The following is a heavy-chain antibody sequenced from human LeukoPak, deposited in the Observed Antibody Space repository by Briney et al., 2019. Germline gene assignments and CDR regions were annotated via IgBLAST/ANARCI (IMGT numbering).Heavy chain of an antibody. CDR1: GGSISSSSYY. CDR3: ARGAQIDTVTTGNAFDI. Sequence: PSETLSLTCTVSGGSISSSSYYWGWIRQPPGKGLEWIGSIYYSGSTYYNPSLKSRVTISVDTSKNQFSLKLSSVTAADTAVYYCARGAQIDTVTTGNAFDIWGQGTMVTVSS. J-gene: IGHJ3*02. CDR2: IYYSGST. V-gene: IGHV4-39*01. D-gene: IGHD4-17*01.